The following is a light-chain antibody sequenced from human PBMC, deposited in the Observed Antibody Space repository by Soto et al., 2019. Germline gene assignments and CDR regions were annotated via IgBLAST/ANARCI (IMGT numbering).Light chain of an antibody. J-gene: IGKJ1*01. V-gene: IGKV3-20*01. Sequence: EIVLTQSPGTLSLSPGDRATLSCRASQSLGSTYLAWFQQRPGQAPRLLIFATSTRASGVPDRFTGSRSGAELTLTISGLEPEDFAVYYCQQYSGSLPWTFGQGTNVEI. CDR1: QSLGSTY. CDR2: ATS. CDR3: QQYSGSLPWT.